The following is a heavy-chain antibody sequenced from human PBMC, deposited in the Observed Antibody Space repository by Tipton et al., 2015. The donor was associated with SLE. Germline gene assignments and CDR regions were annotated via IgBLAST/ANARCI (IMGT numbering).Heavy chain of an antibody. CDR3: ARSRIGLGYNFDMDV. V-gene: IGHV4-61*02. D-gene: IGHD7-27*01. J-gene: IGHJ6*03. CDR2: IYTSGST. CDR1: GGSISSGSYY. Sequence: TLSLTCTVSGGSISSGSYYWSWIRQPAGKGLEWIGRIYTSGSTNYNPSLKSRVTISVDTSKNQFSLKMRSATAADTAVYYCARSRIGLGYNFDMDVWGKGTTVTVSS.